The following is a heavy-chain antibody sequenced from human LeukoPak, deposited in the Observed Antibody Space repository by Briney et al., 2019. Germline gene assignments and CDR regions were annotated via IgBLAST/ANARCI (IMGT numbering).Heavy chain of an antibody. CDR1: GFTFSSYG. D-gene: IGHD6-13*01. J-gene: IGHJ4*02. V-gene: IGHV3-33*01. CDR2: IWYDGSNK. CDR3: ARDPSPIAAAEYYFDY. Sequence: GGSLRLSCAASGFTFSSYGMHWVRQAPGKGLEWVAVIWYDGSNKYYAVSVKGRFTISRDNSKNTLYLQMNSLRAEDTAVYYCARDPSPIAAAEYYFDYWGQGTLVTVSS.